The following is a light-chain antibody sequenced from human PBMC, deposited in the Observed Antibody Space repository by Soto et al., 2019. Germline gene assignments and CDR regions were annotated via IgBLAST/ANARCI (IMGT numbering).Light chain of an antibody. CDR1: SGHSTYA. Sequence: QSVLTQSPSASASLGASVKLTCTLSSGHSTYAIAWHQQQPEKGPRYLMKLDSDGSHSKGDGIPDRFSGSSSGAERYLTISSLQSEDEADYYCQTWATVPDWGFGGGTKVTVL. J-gene: IGLJ3*02. V-gene: IGLV4-69*01. CDR3: QTWATVPDWG. CDR2: LDSDGSH.